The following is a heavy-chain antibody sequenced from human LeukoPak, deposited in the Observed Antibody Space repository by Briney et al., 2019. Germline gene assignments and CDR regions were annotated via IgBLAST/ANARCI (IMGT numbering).Heavy chain of an antibody. CDR1: GGSFSGYY. J-gene: IGHJ5*02. V-gene: IGHV4-34*01. CDR3: ARGKIVVVPAARGFWFDP. CDR2: INHSGST. Sequence: SETLSLTCAVYGGSFSGYYWSCIRQPPGKGLEWIGEINHSGSTNYNPSLKSRVTISVDTSKNQFSLKLSSVTAADTAVYYCARGKIVVVPAARGFWFDPWGQGTLVTVSS. D-gene: IGHD2-2*01.